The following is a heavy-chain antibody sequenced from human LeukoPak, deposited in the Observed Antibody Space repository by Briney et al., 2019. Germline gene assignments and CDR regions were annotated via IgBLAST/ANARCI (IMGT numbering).Heavy chain of an antibody. CDR3: AREGREWLSVGIDY. CDR2: ISGSGGTT. Sequence: GGSLRLSCAASGFTFTTYAMSWVRQAPGKGLEWVSAISGSGGTTYYADSVKGRFTISRDNSKNTLYVQMNSLRAEDTAVYHSAREGREWLSVGIDYWGRGTLVTVSS. D-gene: IGHD6-19*01. V-gene: IGHV3-23*01. J-gene: IGHJ4*02. CDR1: GFTFTTYA.